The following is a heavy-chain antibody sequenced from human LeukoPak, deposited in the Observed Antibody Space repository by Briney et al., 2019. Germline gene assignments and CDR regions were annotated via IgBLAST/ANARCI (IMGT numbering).Heavy chain of an antibody. CDR1: GFTFSSYS. D-gene: IGHD6-19*01. Sequence: PGGSLRLSCAAPGFTFSSYSMNWVRQAPGKGLEWVSYISSSSSTIYYADSVKGRFTISRDNAKNSLYLQMNSLRAEDTAVYYCANGYSSGWYDYWGQGTLVTVSS. J-gene: IGHJ4*02. CDR2: ISSSSSTI. V-gene: IGHV3-48*01. CDR3: ANGYSSGWYDY.